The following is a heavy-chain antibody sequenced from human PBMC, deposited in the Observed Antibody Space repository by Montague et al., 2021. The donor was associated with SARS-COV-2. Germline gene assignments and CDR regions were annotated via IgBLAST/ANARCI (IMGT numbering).Heavy chain of an antibody. V-gene: IGHV4-59*01. CDR2: IYYSGGT. J-gene: IGHJ5*02. D-gene: IGHD6-13*01. CDR1: GGPISGYY. Sequence: SETLSLTCSVSGGPISGYYWSWIRQSPGKGLEWIGYIYYSGGTIXXPSRKSRVIISVDTSKSQFSLKLSSVTAADTAVYYCARDRFIAGGRLPHGFDPWGQGTLVTVSS. CDR3: ARDRFIAGGRLPHGFDP.